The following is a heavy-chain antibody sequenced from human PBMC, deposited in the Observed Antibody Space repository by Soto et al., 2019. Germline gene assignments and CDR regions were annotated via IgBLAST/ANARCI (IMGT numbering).Heavy chain of an antibody. V-gene: IGHV1-69*12. D-gene: IGHD4-17*01. CDR1: GGTFSRHA. CDR2: ILPIVDAI. CDR3: AGATHNDDGDHDAFDI. J-gene: IGHJ3*02. Sequence: QVQLVQSGTEVKKPGSSVKVSCKASGGTFSRHAVNWVRQAPGQGLEWMGAILPIVDAINDAQKFQDRVTITADESMGTVYMELRSQRSEDTDVYFCAGATHNDDGDHDAFDIWGQGTLVIVSS.